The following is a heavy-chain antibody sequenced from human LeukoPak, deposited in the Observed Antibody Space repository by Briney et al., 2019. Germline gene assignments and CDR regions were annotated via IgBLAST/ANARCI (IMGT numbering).Heavy chain of an antibody. J-gene: IGHJ4*02. CDR3: ARANYYDSSGYSLYYFDY. V-gene: IGHV1-46*01. Sequence: ASVNVSCTASGYTFTTYYMHWVRQAPGQGLEWMGIINPSGGSTSYAQKFQGRVTMTRDTSTSTVYMELSSLRSEDTAVYYCARANYYDSSGYSLYYFDYWGQGTLVTVS. D-gene: IGHD3-22*01. CDR1: GYTFTTYY. CDR2: INPSGGST.